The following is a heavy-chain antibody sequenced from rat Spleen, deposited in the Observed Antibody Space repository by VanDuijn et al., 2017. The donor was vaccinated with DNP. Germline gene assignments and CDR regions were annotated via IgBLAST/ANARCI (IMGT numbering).Heavy chain of an antibody. J-gene: IGHJ2*01. Sequence: EVQLQESGPGLVKPSQSLSLTCSVTGFSITSNYWGWIRKFPGNKMEWIGHISYSGSTSYNPSLKSRISITRDTSKNQFFLQLNSVTTEDTATYYCARAGVTYYGYNLFDYWGQGVMGTVSS. D-gene: IGHD1-9*01. CDR3: ARAGVTYYGYNLFDY. CDR2: ISYSGST. CDR1: GFSITSNY. V-gene: IGHV3-1*01.